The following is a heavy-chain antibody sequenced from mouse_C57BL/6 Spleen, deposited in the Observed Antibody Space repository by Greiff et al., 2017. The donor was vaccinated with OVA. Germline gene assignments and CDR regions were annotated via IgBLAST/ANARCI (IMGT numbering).Heavy chain of an antibody. CDR3: ARSGGSSSDY. V-gene: IGHV1-59*01. D-gene: IGHD1-1*01. Sequence: VQLQQPGAELVRPGTSVKLSCKASGYTFTSYWMHWVKQRPGQGLEWIGVIDPSDSYTNYNQKFKGKATLTVDTSSSTAYMQLSSLTSEDSAVYYCARSGGSSSDYWGQGTTLTVSS. CDR1: GYTFTSYW. CDR2: IDPSDSYT. J-gene: IGHJ2*01.